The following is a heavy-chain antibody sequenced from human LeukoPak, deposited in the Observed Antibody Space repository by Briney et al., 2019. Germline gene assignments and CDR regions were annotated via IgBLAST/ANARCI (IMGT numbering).Heavy chain of an antibody. CDR2: IKQDGSEK. V-gene: IGHV3-7*03. D-gene: IGHD6-6*01. Sequence: GGSLRLSCAASGFTFTTYWMSWVRQAPGKGLEWVANIKQDGSEKYYVDSVKGRFTISRDNAKNSLYLQMNSLRAEDTAVYYCARDDLDSSSPFDYWGQGTLVTVSS. J-gene: IGHJ4*02. CDR1: GFTFTTYW. CDR3: ARDDLDSSSPFDY.